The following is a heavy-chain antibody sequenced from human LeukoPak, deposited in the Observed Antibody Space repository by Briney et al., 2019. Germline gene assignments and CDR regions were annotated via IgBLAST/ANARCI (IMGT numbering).Heavy chain of an antibody. V-gene: IGHV3-21*01. CDR1: GFTFSSYS. CDR2: ISSSSSYI. D-gene: IGHD3-22*01. J-gene: IGHJ4*02. Sequence: GGSLRLSCAASGFTFSSYSMNWVRQAPGKGLEWVSSISSSSSYIYYADSVKGRFTISRDNAKNSLYPQMNSLRAEDTAVYYCAREKKVVITTLDYWGQGTLVTVSS. CDR3: AREKKVVITTLDY.